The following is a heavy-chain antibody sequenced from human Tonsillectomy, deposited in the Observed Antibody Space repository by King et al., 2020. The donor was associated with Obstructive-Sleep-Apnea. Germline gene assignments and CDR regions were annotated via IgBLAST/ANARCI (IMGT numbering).Heavy chain of an antibody. CDR1: GGSISSYY. CDR2: IYYSGST. Sequence: QLQESGPGLVKPSETPSLTCTVSGGSISSYYWSWIRQPPGKGLEWIGYIYYSGSTNYNPSLKSRVTISVDTSKNQFSLKLSSVTAADTAVYYCAREGTAMVYFDYWGQGTLVTVSS. CDR3: AREGTAMVYFDY. V-gene: IGHV4-59*01. D-gene: IGHD5-18*01. J-gene: IGHJ4*02.